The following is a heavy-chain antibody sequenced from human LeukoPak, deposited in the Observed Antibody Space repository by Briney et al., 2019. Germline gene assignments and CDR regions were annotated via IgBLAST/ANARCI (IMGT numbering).Heavy chain of an antibody. V-gene: IGHV4-4*07. CDR3: ARDSGPCGGDCYSV. Sequence: SETLSLTCTVSGGSISSYYWSWIRQPAGEGLGWVGRIYTSGSTNYNPSLKSRVTMSVDTSKNQFSLKLSSVAAADTAVYYCARDSGPCGGDCYSVWGQGTLVTVSS. J-gene: IGHJ4*02. CDR1: GGSISSYY. D-gene: IGHD2-21*02. CDR2: IYTSGST.